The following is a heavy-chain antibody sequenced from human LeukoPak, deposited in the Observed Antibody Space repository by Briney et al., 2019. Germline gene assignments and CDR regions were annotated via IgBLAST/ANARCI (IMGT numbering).Heavy chain of an antibody. CDR2: ISYDGSNK. CDR1: GFTFSSYG. V-gene: IGHV3-30*18. Sequence: GGSLRLSCAASGFTFSSYGMHWVRQAPGKGLEWVAVISYDGSNKYYADSVKGRFTISRDNSENTLYLQMNSLRAEDTAVYYCAKVGYSSSWYRLFYFDYWGQGTLVTVSS. D-gene: IGHD6-13*01. CDR3: AKVGYSSSWYRLFYFDY. J-gene: IGHJ4*02.